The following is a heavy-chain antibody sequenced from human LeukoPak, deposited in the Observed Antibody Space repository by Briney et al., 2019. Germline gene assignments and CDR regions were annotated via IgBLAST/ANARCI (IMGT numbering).Heavy chain of an antibody. J-gene: IGHJ4*02. CDR3: ARGHTAVTRHFDF. V-gene: IGHV3-21*06. Sequence: GGSLRLSCGASGFTFSSYNMNWVRQAPGKGLEWVSSISSSSTYIYYADSVKGRFTISRDNAKNSLYLQMNSLRAEDTAVYCCARGHTAVTRHFDFWGQGTLVTVSS. CDR2: ISSSSTYI. D-gene: IGHD4-17*01. CDR1: GFTFSSYN.